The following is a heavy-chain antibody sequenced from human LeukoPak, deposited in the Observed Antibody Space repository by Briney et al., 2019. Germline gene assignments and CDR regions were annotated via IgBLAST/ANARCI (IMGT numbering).Heavy chain of an antibody. CDR3: ARGRGDFWSGYYNYYYYYYYMDV. V-gene: IGHV4-34*01. CDR2: INHSGST. Sequence: SETLSLTCAVYGGSFSGYYWSWIRQPPGKGLEWIGEINHSGSTNYNPSLKSRVTISVDTSKNQFSLKLSSVTAADTAVYYCARGRGDFWSGYYNYYYYYYYMDVWGKGTTVTVSS. CDR1: GGSFSGYY. J-gene: IGHJ6*03. D-gene: IGHD3-3*01.